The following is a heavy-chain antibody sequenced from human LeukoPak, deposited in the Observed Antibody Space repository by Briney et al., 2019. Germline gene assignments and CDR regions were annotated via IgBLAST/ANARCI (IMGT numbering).Heavy chain of an antibody. J-gene: IGHJ4*02. CDR1: GFTFSSYA. CDR3: AKSHTMITFGGVIVSGSNDY. Sequence: GGSLRLSCAASGFTFSSYAMSWVRQAPGKGLEWVSAISGSGGSTYYADSVKGRFTISRDNSKNTLYLQMNSLRAEDTAVYYCAKSHTMITFGGVIVSGSNDYWGQGTLVTVSS. V-gene: IGHV3-23*01. CDR2: ISGSGGST. D-gene: IGHD3-16*02.